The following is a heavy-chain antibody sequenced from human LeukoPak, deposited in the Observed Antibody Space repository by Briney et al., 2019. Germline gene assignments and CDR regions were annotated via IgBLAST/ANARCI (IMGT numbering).Heavy chain of an antibody. CDR3: ATEWGYYGSGSSY. J-gene: IGHJ4*02. V-gene: IGHV3-11*05. D-gene: IGHD3-10*01. CDR2: ISSSSSYT. Sequence: GGSLRLSCAASGFTFSDYYVSWIRQAPGKGLEWVSYISSSSSYTNYADSVKGRFTISRDNAKNSLYLQMNSLRAEDTAVYYCATEWGYYGSGSSYRGQGTLVTVSS. CDR1: GFTFSDYY.